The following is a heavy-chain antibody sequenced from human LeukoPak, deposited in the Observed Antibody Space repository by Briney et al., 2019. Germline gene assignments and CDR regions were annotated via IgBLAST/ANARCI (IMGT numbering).Heavy chain of an antibody. Sequence: PGGSLRLSCAASGFTFSSYAMSWVRQAPGKGLEWVSAISGSGGSTYYADSVKGRFTISRDNSKNTLYLQMNSLRAEDTAVYYCAKVTTYNYGSGSYYNLWGQGTLVTVSS. J-gene: IGHJ4*02. D-gene: IGHD3-10*01. CDR2: ISGSGGST. CDR3: AKVTTYNYGSGSYYNL. CDR1: GFTFSSYA. V-gene: IGHV3-23*01.